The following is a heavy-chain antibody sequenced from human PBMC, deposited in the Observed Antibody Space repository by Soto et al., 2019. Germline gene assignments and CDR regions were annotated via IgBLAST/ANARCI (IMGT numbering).Heavy chain of an antibody. Sequence: PGGSLRLSCAASGFTFSGYGMHWVRQAPGKGLEWVAVMSNDGSNKYYADSVEGRFTISRDNSKNMLYLQMNSLRTEDTAVYYCAKGSSSVYYYYYGIDVWGQGTTVTVSS. J-gene: IGHJ6*02. D-gene: IGHD6-6*01. CDR1: GFTFSGYG. CDR3: AKGSSSVYYYYYGIDV. V-gene: IGHV3-30*18. CDR2: MSNDGSNK.